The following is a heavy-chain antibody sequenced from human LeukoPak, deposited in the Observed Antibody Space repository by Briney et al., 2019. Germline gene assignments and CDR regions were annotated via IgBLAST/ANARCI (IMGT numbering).Heavy chain of an antibody. V-gene: IGHV4-34*01. CDR1: GGSFSGYY. CDR3: ARVLSIVVVPGATFWFDP. CDR2: INHSGST. Sequence: SETLSLTCAVYGGSFSGYYWSWIRQAPGKGLEWIGEINHSGSTNYNPSLKSRVTISVDTSKNQFSLKLNSVTAADTAVYHCARVLSIVVVPGATFWFDPWGQGTLVTVSS. J-gene: IGHJ5*02. D-gene: IGHD2-2*01.